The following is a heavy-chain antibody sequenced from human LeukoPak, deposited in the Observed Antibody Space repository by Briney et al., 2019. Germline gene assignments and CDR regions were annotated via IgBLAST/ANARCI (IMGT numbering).Heavy chain of an antibody. Sequence: SETLSLTCAVYGGSFSGYYWSWIRQPPGRGLEWIGEINHSGSTNYNPSLKSRVTISVDTSKNQFSLKLSSVTAADTAVYYCARGRRGYSYGKYYFDYWGQGTLVTVSS. V-gene: IGHV4-34*01. CDR2: INHSGST. CDR1: GGSFSGYY. CDR3: ARGRRGYSYGKYYFDY. J-gene: IGHJ4*02. D-gene: IGHD5-18*01.